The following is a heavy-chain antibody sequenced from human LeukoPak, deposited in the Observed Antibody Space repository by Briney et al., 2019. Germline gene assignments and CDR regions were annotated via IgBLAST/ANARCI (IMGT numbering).Heavy chain of an antibody. CDR3: ARVERWLQFSLIDY. CDR1: GFTVSSNY. CDR2: IYSGGST. J-gene: IGHJ4*02. D-gene: IGHD5-24*01. V-gene: IGHV3-53*01. Sequence: PGGSLRLSCAAYGFTVSSNYMSWDRPAPGKGLEWVSVIYSGGSTYYADSVKGRFTISRDNSKNTLHLQMNSLRAEDTAVYYCARVERWLQFSLIDYWGQGTLVTVSS.